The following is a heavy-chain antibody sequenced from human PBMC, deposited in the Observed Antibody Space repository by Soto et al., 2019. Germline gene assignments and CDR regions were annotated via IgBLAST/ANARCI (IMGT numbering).Heavy chain of an antibody. CDR2: IIPIFGTA. D-gene: IGHD2-8*02. Sequence: SVKVSCKASGGTFSSYAISWVRQAPGQGLEWMGGIIPIFGTANYAQKFQGRITITTDKSTNTAYLELRSLTSEDTAVYYCGRCRTGSYAMDVWGQGTTVTVSS. CDR1: GGTFSSYA. V-gene: IGHV1-69*05. CDR3: GRCRTGSYAMDV. J-gene: IGHJ6*02.